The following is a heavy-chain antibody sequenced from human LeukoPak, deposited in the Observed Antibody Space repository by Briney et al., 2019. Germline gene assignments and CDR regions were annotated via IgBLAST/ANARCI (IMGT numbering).Heavy chain of an antibody. D-gene: IGHD2-2*01. CDR2: ISGSGGST. Sequence: GGSLRLSCAASGFTFSSYAMSWVRQAPGKGLEWVSAISGSGGSTYYADSVKGRFTISRDNSKNTLYLQMNSLRAEDTAVYYCAKDRGVVVTAASEGCDYWGQGTLVTVSS. CDR3: AKDRGVVVTAASEGCDY. V-gene: IGHV3-23*01. CDR1: GFTFSSYA. J-gene: IGHJ4*02.